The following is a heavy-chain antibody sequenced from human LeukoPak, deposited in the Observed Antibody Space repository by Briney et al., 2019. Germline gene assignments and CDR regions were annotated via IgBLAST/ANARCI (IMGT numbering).Heavy chain of an antibody. J-gene: IGHJ6*02. V-gene: IGHV4-34*01. CDR1: GFTFSTYV. CDR2: INHSGST. CDR3: ARRGIVGATTSGMDV. Sequence: GSLRLSCAASGFTFSTYVMNWIRQPPGKGLEWIGEINHSGSTNYNPSLKSRVTISVDTSKNQFSLKLSSVTAADTAVYYCARRGIVGATTSGMDVWGQGTTVTVSS. D-gene: IGHD1-26*01.